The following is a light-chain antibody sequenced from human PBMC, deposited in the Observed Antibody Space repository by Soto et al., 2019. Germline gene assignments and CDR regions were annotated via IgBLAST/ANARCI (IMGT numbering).Light chain of an antibody. J-gene: IGKJ2*01. Sequence: DIQMTQSPSSLSASVGDRVTITCRASQSISSYLNWYQQKPGKAPELLISAASNLHTGVPSPFSGSGFGTDFTLTISSLQPEHLATYYCQQSYSSPYTFGQGTKLAIK. CDR1: QSISSY. CDR2: AAS. V-gene: IGKV1-39*01. CDR3: QQSYSSPYT.